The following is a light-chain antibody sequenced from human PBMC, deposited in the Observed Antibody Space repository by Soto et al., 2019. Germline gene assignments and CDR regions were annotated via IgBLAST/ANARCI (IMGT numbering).Light chain of an antibody. CDR2: EVY. CDR1: SSDVGGYNY. J-gene: IGLJ1*01. CDR3: SSYVGTTSYV. Sequence: QSVLTQPPPASGSPGQSVTISCTGTSSDVGGYNYVSWYQHHPGKAPKLIIYEVYKRPSGVPDRFSGSKSGNTAALTVSGLQAEDEADYYCSSYVGTTSYVFGTGTKVTVL. V-gene: IGLV2-8*01.